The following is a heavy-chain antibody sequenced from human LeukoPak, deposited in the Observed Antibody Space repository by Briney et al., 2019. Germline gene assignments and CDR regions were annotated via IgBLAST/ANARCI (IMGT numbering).Heavy chain of an antibody. CDR1: GYTFTNFG. CDR3: ARETGTTGINWFDP. Sequence: ASVKVSCKASGYTFTNFGITWVRQAPGQELEWMGWINPNSGGTNYAQKFQGRVTMTRDTSISTAYMELSRLRSDDTAVYYCARETGTTGINWFDPWGQGTLDTVSS. V-gene: IGHV1-2*02. CDR2: INPNSGGT. J-gene: IGHJ5*02. D-gene: IGHD1-7*01.